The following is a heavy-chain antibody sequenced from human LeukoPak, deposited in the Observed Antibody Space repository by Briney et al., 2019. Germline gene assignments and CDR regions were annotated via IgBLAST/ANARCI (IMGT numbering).Heavy chain of an antibody. J-gene: IGHJ4*02. D-gene: IGHD3-9*01. CDR1: GGSISSGGFS. CDR3: ARVIRYFDY. Sequence: SETLSLTCAVSGGSISSGGFSWGWIRQPPGKGLEWIGYIHHSGSTYFSPSLKSRVTISVDTSKNQFSLKLSSVTAADTAVYYCARVIRYFDYWGQGTLVTVSS. V-gene: IGHV4-30-2*05. CDR2: IHHSGST.